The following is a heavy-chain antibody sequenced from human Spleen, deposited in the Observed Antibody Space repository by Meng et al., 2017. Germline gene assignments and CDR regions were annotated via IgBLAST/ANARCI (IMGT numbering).Heavy chain of an antibody. CDR3: TTAVS. V-gene: IGHV3-15*01. CDR2: IKSITDGGTT. D-gene: IGHD6-19*01. CDR1: GFTFSNAW. Sequence: EVQLLESGGGLVQPGGSLRLSCAASGFTFSNAWMSWVRQAPGKGLEWVGRIKSITDGGTTDYAAPVKGRFTISRDDSKNTLYLQMNSLKTEDTAVYYCTTAVSWGQGTLVTVSS. J-gene: IGHJ4*02.